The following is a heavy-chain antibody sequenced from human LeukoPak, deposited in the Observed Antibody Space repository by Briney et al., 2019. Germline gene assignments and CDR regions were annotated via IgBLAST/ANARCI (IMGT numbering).Heavy chain of an antibody. CDR1: GDSISSRSYY. J-gene: IGHJ3*01. V-gene: IGHV4-39*01. D-gene: IGHD2-8*02. Sequence: SETLSLTCTVSGDSISSRSYYLGWIRQPPGKGLEWIGSIYYYGGTYYNPSLKSRITISVDTSKSQISLKLSSLTAADTAVYYCARNRTTTGVIERVDVFDVWGQGTTVTVSS. CDR2: IYYYGGT. CDR3: ARNRTTTGVIERVDVFDV.